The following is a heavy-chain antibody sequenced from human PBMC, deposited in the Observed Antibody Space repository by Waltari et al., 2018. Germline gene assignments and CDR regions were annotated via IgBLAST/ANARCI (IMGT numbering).Heavy chain of an antibody. Sequence: QVQLQESGPGLVKPSETLSLTCAVSGYSISSGYYWGWIRQPPGKGLEWIGSIYHSGSTYYNPSLKSRVTISVDTSKNQFSLKLSSVTAADTAVYYCARDDSGYPDWGQGTLVTVSS. D-gene: IGHD5-12*01. CDR1: GYSISSGYY. CDR2: IYHSGST. J-gene: IGHJ4*02. V-gene: IGHV4-38-2*02. CDR3: ARDDSGYPD.